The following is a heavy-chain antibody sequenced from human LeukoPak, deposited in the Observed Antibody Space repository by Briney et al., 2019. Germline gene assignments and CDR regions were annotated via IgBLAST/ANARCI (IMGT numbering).Heavy chain of an antibody. D-gene: IGHD6-19*01. J-gene: IGHJ4*02. V-gene: IGHV4-59*01. CDR2: IYYSGRT. CDR3: ARGQWLVRY. Sequence: KASETLSLTCTVSGGSISDYYWNWMRQPPGKGLEWIGYIYYSGRTNYNPSLKSRVTISVDTSKNQFSLKLSSVTAADTAVYYCARGQWLVRYWGQGTLVTVSS. CDR1: GGSISDYY.